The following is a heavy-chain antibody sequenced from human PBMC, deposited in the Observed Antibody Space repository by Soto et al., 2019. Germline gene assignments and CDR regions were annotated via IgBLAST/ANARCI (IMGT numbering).Heavy chain of an antibody. CDR3: ARFRNSWYFDY. CDR2: INGDGVTA. V-gene: IGHV3-74*01. J-gene: IGHJ4*02. CDR1: GFTFSNYC. D-gene: IGHD6-13*01. Sequence: VQLVESGGGLVQPGGSLRLSCAASGFTFSNYCMHWVRQAPGKGLVWLSRINGDGVTATYADSVKGRFTISRDNAKNTLSLHMNSLRADDTAVYFCARFRNSWYFDYWGQGALVTVSS.